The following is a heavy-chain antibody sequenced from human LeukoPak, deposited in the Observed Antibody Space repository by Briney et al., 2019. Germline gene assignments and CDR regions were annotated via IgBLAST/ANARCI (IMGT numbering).Heavy chain of an antibody. Sequence: GGSLRLSCAASGFTFSSYWMHWVRQAPGKGLVWVSRIYTDGSGTSYADSVKGRFTISRDNAKNTLYLQMNSLRAEDTAVYYCARDALTYEYDGSGYFHHWGQGTLVTVSS. J-gene: IGHJ1*01. D-gene: IGHD3-22*01. CDR2: IYTDGSGT. CDR3: ARDALTYEYDGSGYFHH. V-gene: IGHV3-74*01. CDR1: GFTFSSYW.